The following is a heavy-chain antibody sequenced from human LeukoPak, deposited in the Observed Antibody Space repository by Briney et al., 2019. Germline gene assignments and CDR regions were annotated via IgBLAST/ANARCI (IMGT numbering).Heavy chain of an antibody. CDR2: IYYSGST. CDR1: GGSISSYY. V-gene: IGHV4-59*08. D-gene: IGHD1-20*01. CDR3: ARWYNWNDHYYFDY. J-gene: IGHJ4*02. Sequence: SETLSLTCTVSGGSISSYYWSWIRQPPGKGLEWIGYIYYSGSTNYNPSPKSRVTISVDTSKNQFSLKLSSVTAADTAVYYCARWYNWNDHYYFDYWGQGTLVTVSS.